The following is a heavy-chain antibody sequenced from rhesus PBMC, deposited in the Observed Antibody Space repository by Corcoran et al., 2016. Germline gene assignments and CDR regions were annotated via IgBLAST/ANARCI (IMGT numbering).Heavy chain of an antibody. CDR1: GVSFSRYY. D-gene: IGHD1-38*01. CDR3: ARDTGTWNGGY. V-gene: IGHV4-80*01. CDR2: INGNSGIT. Sequence: QVQLQESGPAVVGPSETRSLTCAASGVSFSRYYGGWLRPPPGKGLEWIGGINGNSGITKYNPALKSRVTISKDASKNQVFLNLNSVTAADTAVYYCARDTGTWNGGYWGQGVLVTVSS. J-gene: IGHJ4*01.